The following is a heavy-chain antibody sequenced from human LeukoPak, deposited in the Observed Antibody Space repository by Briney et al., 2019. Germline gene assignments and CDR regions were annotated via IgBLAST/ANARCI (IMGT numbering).Heavy chain of an antibody. CDR3: ARDVPAATYYYYYYGMDV. CDR2: INPNSGGT. V-gene: IGHV1-2*02. J-gene: IGHJ6*02. CDR1: GYTFTGYY. Sequence: ASVKVSCKASGYTFTGYYMHWVRQAPGQGLEWMGWINPNSGGTNYAQKFQGRVTMTRDTSISTAYMELSRLRSDDTAVYYRARDVPAATYYYYYYGMDVWGQGTTVTVSS. D-gene: IGHD2-2*01.